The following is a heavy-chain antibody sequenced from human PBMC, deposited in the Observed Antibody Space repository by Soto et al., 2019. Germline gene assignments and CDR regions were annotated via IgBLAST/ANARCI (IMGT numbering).Heavy chain of an antibody. V-gene: IGHV4-39*01. CDR2: IYYSGST. CDR3: ARGGFYGGEDFDY. CDR1: GGSISSSSYY. D-gene: IGHD3-22*01. J-gene: IGHJ4*02. Sequence: PSETLSLTCTVSGGSISSSSYYWGWIRQPPGKGLEWIGSIYYSGSTYYNPSLKSRVTISVDTSKNQFSLKLSSVTAADTVLYYCARGGFYGGEDFDYWGQGTLVTVSS.